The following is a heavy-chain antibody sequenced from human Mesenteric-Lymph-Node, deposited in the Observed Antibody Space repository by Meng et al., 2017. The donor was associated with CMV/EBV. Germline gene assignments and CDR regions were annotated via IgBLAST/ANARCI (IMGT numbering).Heavy chain of an antibody. V-gene: IGHV4-34*01. CDR1: GGSFSGYY. CDR2: INHSGST. CDR3: ARARWGLNWLDP. Sequence: CAVYGGSFSGYYWSWIRQPPGKGLEWIGEINHSGSTNYNPSLKSRVTISVDTSKNQFSLKLSSVTAADTAVYYCARARWGLNWLDPWGQGTLVTVSS. J-gene: IGHJ5*02. D-gene: IGHD2-21*01.